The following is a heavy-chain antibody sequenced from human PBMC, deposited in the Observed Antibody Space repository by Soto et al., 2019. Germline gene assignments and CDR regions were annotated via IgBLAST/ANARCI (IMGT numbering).Heavy chain of an antibody. V-gene: IGHV4-31*03. J-gene: IGHJ4*02. CDR3: ARSPEATVTAFDY. CDR1: GGSISSGGYY. Sequence: QVQLQESGPGLVKPSQTLSLTCTVSGGSISSGGYYWSWIRQHPGKGLEWFGYIYYSGSTYYNPYLRRRVSTSVDASKTQFSLELSSVTAADTAVYYCARSPEATVTAFDYWGEGALVTVSS. D-gene: IGHD4-17*01. CDR2: IYYSGST.